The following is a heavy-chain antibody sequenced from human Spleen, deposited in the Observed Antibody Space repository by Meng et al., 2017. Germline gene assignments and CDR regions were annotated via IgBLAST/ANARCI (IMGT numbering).Heavy chain of an antibody. CDR1: GYSISSGYY. Sequence: SETLSLTCAVSGYSISSGYYWGWIRQPPGKGLEWIGSIYHSGSTYYNPSLKSRVTISVDTSKNQFSLKLSSVTAADTAVYYCAREGSPTGRLYYFDYWGQGTLVTVSS. J-gene: IGHJ4*02. CDR3: AREGSPTGRLYYFDY. V-gene: IGHV4-38-2*02. CDR2: IYHSGST. D-gene: IGHD2-8*02.